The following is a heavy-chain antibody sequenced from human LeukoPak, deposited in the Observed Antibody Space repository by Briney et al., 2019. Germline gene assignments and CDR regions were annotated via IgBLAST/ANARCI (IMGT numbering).Heavy chain of an antibody. CDR3: ARSFYCSGGSCYSYYYHYYMDV. CDR1: GGSISSYY. V-gene: IGHV4-59*01. J-gene: IGHJ6*03. CDR2: IYYSGST. D-gene: IGHD2-15*01. Sequence: SETLSLTCTVSGGSISSYYWSWIRQPPGKGLEWIGYIYYSGSTNYNPSLKSRVTISVDTSKNQFSLKLSSVTAADTAVYYCARSFYCSGGSCYSYYYHYYMDVWGKGTTVTVSS.